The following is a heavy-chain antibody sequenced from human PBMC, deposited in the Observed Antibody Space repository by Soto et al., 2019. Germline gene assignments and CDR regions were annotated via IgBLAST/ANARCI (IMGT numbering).Heavy chain of an antibody. CDR3: ARVATAMTYDF. Sequence: PGGSLRLSCAASGFSLSTNTMHWVRQVPGKGLEWVASISNDGRRKYYADFVKGRFTISRDTANNILYLEMNSLRAEDTSLYYCARVATAMTYDFWGQGNPVSV. J-gene: IGHJ4*02. CDR2: ISNDGRRK. D-gene: IGHD2-21*02. V-gene: IGHV3-30*04. CDR1: GFSLSTNT.